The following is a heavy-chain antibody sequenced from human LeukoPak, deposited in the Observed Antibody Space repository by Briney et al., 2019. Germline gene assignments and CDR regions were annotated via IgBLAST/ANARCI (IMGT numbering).Heavy chain of an antibody. D-gene: IGHD4-17*01. CDR3: ARRMTTVTTRYFDL. CDR1: GFTFDDHG. V-gene: IGHV3-20*04. Sequence: PGGSLRLSCAASGFTFDDHGMIWVRQAPGKGLEWVTGIDWNGGSPRYADSVRGRFTISRDNAKNFLYLQTNSLRAEDTAFYYCARRMTTVTTRYFDLWGRGTLVTVSS. J-gene: IGHJ2*01. CDR2: IDWNGGSP.